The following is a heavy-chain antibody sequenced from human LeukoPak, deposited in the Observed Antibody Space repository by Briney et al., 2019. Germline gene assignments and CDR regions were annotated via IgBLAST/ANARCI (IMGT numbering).Heavy chain of an antibody. CDR2: INTNTGNP. V-gene: IGHV7-4-1*02. CDR3: ARGRYCTNGVCYLRKDVGFDY. Sequence: GASVKVSCKASGYTFTSYAMNWVRQAPGQGLEWMGWINTNTGNPTYAQGFTGRFVFSLDTSASTAYLQISSLKAEDTAVYYCARGRYCTNGVCYLRKDVGFDYWGQGTLLTVSS. CDR1: GYTFTSYA. J-gene: IGHJ4*02. D-gene: IGHD2-8*01.